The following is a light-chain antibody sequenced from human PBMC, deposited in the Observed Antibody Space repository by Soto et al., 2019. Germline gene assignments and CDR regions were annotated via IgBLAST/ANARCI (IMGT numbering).Light chain of an antibody. CDR2: SNN. CDR1: SSNIGSNY. V-gene: IGLV1-47*02. Sequence: QSVLTQPPSASGTPGQRVTISCSGSSSNIGSNYVYWYQQLPGTAPQLLIYSNNQRPSGVPDRVSGSKSGTSASLAISGLRSEDEADYYCAAWDDSLSGWVFGGGTQLTVL. CDR3: AAWDDSLSGWV. J-gene: IGLJ3*02.